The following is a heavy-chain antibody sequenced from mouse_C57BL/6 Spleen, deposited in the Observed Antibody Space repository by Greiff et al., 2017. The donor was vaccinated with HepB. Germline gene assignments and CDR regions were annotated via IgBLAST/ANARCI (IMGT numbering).Heavy chain of an antibody. V-gene: IGHV1-42*01. CDR3: ARSDTVVANFDY. J-gene: IGHJ2*01. CDR1: GYSFTGYY. D-gene: IGHD1-1*01. Sequence: EVQLQQSGPELVKPGASVKISCKASGYSFTGYYMNWVKQSPEKSLEWIGEINPSTGGTTYNQKFKAKATLTVDKSSSTAYMQLKSLTSEDSAVYYCARSDTVVANFDYWGQGTTLTVSS. CDR2: INPSTGGT.